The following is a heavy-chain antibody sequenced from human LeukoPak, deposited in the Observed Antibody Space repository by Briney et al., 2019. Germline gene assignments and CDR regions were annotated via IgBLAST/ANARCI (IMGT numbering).Heavy chain of an antibody. CDR1: GGSISSYY. CDR3: ARAWTEVWSNWFDH. J-gene: IGHJ5*02. D-gene: IGHD2-21*01. CDR2: IYYSGST. Sequence: SETLSLTCTVSGGSISSYYWSWIRQPPGKGLEWIGYIYYSGSTNYNPSLKSRVTISVDTSKNQFSLKLSSVTAADTALYYCARAWTEVWSNWFDHWGQGTLVTVSS. V-gene: IGHV4-59*08.